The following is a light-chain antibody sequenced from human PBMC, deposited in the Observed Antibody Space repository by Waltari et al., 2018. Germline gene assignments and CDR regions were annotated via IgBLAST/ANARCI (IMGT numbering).Light chain of an antibody. V-gene: IGKV1-33*01. CDR3: QQYDDFPPYT. CDR2: DAS. J-gene: IGKJ2*01. Sequence: DIQMTQSPSSLSASVGDRVTISCQASRDINNFLNWYQQKPGKAPKLLIYDASNLEIGVPSRFSGRGSGTHCTFTISSLQPEDVATYYCQQYDDFPPYTFGQGTKVEIK. CDR1: RDINNF.